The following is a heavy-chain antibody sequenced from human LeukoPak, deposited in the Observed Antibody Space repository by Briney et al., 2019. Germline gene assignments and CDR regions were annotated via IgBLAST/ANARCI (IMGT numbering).Heavy chain of an antibody. CDR3: ARVFRPYFDY. V-gene: IGHV4-31*03. J-gene: IGHJ4*02. CDR2: IYYSGST. CDR1: GGSISSGGYY. Sequence: PSETLSLTCTVSGGSISSGGYYWSWIRQHPGKGLEWIGYIYYSGSTYYNPFLKSRVTISVDTSKNQFSLKLSSVTAADTAVYYCARVFRPYFDYWGQGTLVTVSS.